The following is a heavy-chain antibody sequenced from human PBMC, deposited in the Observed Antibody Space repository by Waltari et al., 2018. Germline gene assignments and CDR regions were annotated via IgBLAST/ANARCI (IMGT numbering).Heavy chain of an antibody. D-gene: IGHD6-19*01. V-gene: IGHV4-59*11. CDR1: GGSISSHY. Sequence: QVQLQESGPGLVKPSETLSLTCTVSGGSISSHYWSWIRQPPGKGLEVFGYIYYSGSTNYTPALKSRVTISVDTSKNQFSLKLSSVTAADTAVYYCARDIAVAGPEGAFDIWGQGTMVTVSS. CDR2: IYYSGST. CDR3: ARDIAVAGPEGAFDI. J-gene: IGHJ3*02.